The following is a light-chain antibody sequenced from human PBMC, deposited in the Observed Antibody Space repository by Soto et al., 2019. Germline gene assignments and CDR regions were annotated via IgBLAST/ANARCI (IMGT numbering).Light chain of an antibody. CDR3: QHYYSTPPT. Sequence: DIVMTQSPDSLAVSLGERATINCRSSQSVLYSSNNQNYLAWYQQKPGQPPKLLIYWASTRESGVPDRFSGSGSGTDFTLTISSLQAEDVAVYYCQHYYSTPPTFGQGTKVEIK. CDR1: QSVLYSSNNQNY. V-gene: IGKV4-1*01. J-gene: IGKJ1*01. CDR2: WAS.